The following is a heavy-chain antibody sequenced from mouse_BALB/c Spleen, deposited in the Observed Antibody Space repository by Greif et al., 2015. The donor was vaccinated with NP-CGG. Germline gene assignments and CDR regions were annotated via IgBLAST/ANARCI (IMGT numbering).Heavy chain of an antibody. D-gene: IGHD2-1*01. J-gene: IGHJ4*01. CDR3: ARWGGSFSYGYYAMDY. V-gene: IGHV1-82*01. Sequence: VQLQQSGPELVKPGASVKISCKASGYAFSSSWMNWMKQRPGQGLEWIGRIYPGDGDTNYNGKFKGKATLTADKSSSPAYMQLSILTSVASAVYFCARWGGSFSYGYYAMDYWGQGTSVTVSS. CDR2: IYPGDGDT. CDR1: GYAFSSSW.